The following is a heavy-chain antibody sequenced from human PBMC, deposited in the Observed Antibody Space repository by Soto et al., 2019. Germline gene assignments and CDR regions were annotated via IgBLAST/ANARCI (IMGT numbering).Heavy chain of an antibody. V-gene: IGHV3-30*18. CDR3: AKDTARGVYSYYYGMDF. CDR2: ISYDGSNK. Sequence: QVQLVESGGGVVQPGRSLRLSCAASGFTFSSYGMHWVRQAPGKGLEWVAVISYDGSNKYYADSVKGRFTISRDNSKNTLYLPMNRLRAEDTAVYYCAKDTARGVYSYYYGMDFWGQGTTVTVSS. D-gene: IGHD5-18*01. J-gene: IGHJ6*02. CDR1: GFTFSSYG.